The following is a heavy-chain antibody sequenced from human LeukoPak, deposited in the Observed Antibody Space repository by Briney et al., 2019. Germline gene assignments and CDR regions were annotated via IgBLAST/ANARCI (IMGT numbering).Heavy chain of an antibody. Sequence: SETLSLTCTVSGYSISSGHYWGWIRQPPGKGLEWIGSIYHSGNTYYNLSLKSRVTISVDTSKNQFSLKLSSVTAADTAVYYCARGYCSGGSCYSYYYYNYMDVWGKGTTVTVSS. CDR3: ARGYCSGGSCYSYYYYNYMDV. D-gene: IGHD2-15*01. J-gene: IGHJ6*03. CDR1: GYSISSGHY. V-gene: IGHV4-38-2*02. CDR2: IYHSGNT.